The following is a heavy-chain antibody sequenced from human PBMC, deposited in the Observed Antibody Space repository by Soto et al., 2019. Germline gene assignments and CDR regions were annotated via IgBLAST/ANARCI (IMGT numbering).Heavy chain of an antibody. Sequence: SETLSLTCTVSGGSISSYYWSWIRQPPGKGLEWIGYIYYSGSTNYNPSLKSRVTISVDTSKNQFSLKLSSVTAADTAVYYFARHVGDGWFGEFTTYMDVWGKGTTVTVSS. CDR1: GGSISSYY. J-gene: IGHJ6*03. CDR2: IYYSGST. V-gene: IGHV4-59*08. D-gene: IGHD3-10*01. CDR3: ARHVGDGWFGEFTTYMDV.